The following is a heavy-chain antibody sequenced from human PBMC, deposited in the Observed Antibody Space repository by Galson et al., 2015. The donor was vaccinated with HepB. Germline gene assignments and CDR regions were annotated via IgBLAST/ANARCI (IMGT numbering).Heavy chain of an antibody. V-gene: IGHV1-69*13. CDR2: IIPIFGTA. Sequence: SVKVSCKASGGTFSSYAISWVRQAPGQGLEWMGGIIPIFGTANYAQKFQGRVTITADESTSTAYMELSSLRSEDTAVYYCARSGTPGPGVWPDYGGNSVVWGGGPIDYWGQGTLVTVSS. J-gene: IGHJ4*02. CDR1: GGTFSSYA. CDR3: ARSGTPGPGVWPDYGGNSVVWGGGPIDY. D-gene: IGHD4-23*01.